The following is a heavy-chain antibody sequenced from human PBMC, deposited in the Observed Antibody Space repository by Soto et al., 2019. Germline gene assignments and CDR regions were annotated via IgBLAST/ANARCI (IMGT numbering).Heavy chain of an antibody. CDR3: ARRYGSAIDY. Sequence: QVQLQESGPGLVKPSETLSLTCTVPGCSISSYYWSWIRQPPGKGLEWIGYIYYSGSTNYNPSLKSRVTISVDTSKNQFSLKLSSVTAADTAVYYCARRYGSAIDYWGQGTLVTVSS. CDR2: IYYSGST. J-gene: IGHJ4*02. D-gene: IGHD1-26*01. CDR1: GCSISSYY. V-gene: IGHV4-59*08.